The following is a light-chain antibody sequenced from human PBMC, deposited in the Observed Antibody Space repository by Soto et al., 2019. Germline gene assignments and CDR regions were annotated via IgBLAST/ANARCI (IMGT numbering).Light chain of an antibody. V-gene: IGLV2-11*01. CDR1: SSDVGGYNY. Sequence: QSVLTQPRSVSGSPGQSVTISCTGTSSDVGGYNYVSWYQQHPGKAPRLMIYDVSKRPSGVPDRFSGSKSGNTASLTISGLQAEDEADYYCCSYAGSYTFYVFGIGTKVNDL. J-gene: IGLJ1*01. CDR3: CSYAGSYTFYV. CDR2: DVS.